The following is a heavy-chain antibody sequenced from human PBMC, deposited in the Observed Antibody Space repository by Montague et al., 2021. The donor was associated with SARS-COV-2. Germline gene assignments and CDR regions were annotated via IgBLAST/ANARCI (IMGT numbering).Heavy chain of an antibody. Sequence: CAISGDSDWSNTAAWNWNRQSPSGGLAWLGRTNYRSKWTSDYATSVEGRISIDPNTSNNQFFLHPMSVTPEDTGVYYCVRDTGSEHAGFDAWGQGTLVTVSS. CDR2: TNYRSKWTS. D-gene: IGHD1/OR15-1a*01. J-gene: IGHJ4*02. CDR3: VRDTGSEHAGFDA. CDR1: GDSDWSNTAA. V-gene: IGHV6-1*01.